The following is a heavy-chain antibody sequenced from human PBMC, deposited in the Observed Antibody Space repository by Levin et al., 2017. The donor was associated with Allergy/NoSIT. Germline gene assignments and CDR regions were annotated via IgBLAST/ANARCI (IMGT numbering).Heavy chain of an antibody. CDR3: ARDLGTYRSSSGSWFDP. Sequence: GGSLRLSCAASGFTFSIHGFHWVRRAPGKGLEWVALIWSDGSETDYAESVKGRFTMSRGDSKNTVFLQMNNLRVEDTAIYYCARDLGTYRSSSGSWFDPWGQGTLVSVSS. D-gene: IGHD6-6*01. CDR2: IWSDGSET. J-gene: IGHJ5*02. V-gene: IGHV3-33*01. CDR1: GFTFSIHG.